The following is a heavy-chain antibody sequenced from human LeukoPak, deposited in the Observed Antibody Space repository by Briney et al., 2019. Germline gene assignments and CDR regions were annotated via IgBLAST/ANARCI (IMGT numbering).Heavy chain of an antibody. CDR3: WGSPPHSSSPFDY. CDR1: GGSFSGYY. V-gene: IGHV4-34*03. Sequence: SETLSLTCAVYGGSFSGYYWSWIRQPPGKGLEWIGEINHSGSTNYNPSLKSRVTISVDTSKSQFSLKLSSVTAADTAVYYCWGSPPHSSSPFDYWGQGTLVTVSS. CDR2: INHSGST. J-gene: IGHJ4*02. D-gene: IGHD6-6*01.